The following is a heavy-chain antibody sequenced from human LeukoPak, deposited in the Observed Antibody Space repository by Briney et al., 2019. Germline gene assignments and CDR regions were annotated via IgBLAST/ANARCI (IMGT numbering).Heavy chain of an antibody. CDR1: GFTFSSYSM. CDR3: ARDRYEVVVVPAANNWFDP. CDR2: IYYSGST. J-gene: IGHJ5*02. V-gene: IGHV4-39*07. Sequence: GSLRLSCAASGFTFSSYSMNWVRQPPGKGLEWIGSIYYSGSTYYNPSLKSRVTISVDKSKNQFSLKLSSVTAADTAVYYCARDRYEVVVVPAANNWFDPWGQGTLVTVSS. D-gene: IGHD2-2*01.